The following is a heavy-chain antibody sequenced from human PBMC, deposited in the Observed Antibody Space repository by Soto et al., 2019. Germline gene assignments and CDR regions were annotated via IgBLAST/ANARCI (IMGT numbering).Heavy chain of an antibody. D-gene: IGHD1-26*01. V-gene: IGHV3-73*01. J-gene: IGHJ6*02. CDR1: GSTFSGSA. Sequence: PGEPLVLACAGSGSTFSGSARRCVRQASGEGLEWVGRIRSKANSYATAYAASVKGRFTISRDDSKNTAYLQMNSLKTEDTAVYYCTRPGWETAQIYYYGMDVWGQGTTVTVSS. CDR3: TRPGWETAQIYYYGMDV. CDR2: IRSKANSYAT.